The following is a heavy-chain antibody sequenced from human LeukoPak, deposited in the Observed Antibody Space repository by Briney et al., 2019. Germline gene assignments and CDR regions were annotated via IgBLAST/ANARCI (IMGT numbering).Heavy chain of an antibody. V-gene: IGHV3-23*01. CDR3: AKVLVSDYYYDY. CDR2: ISGSGDST. J-gene: IGHJ4*02. Sequence: PGGSLRLSCAASGFTFSNFAMLWVRQAPGKGLEWVSSISGSGDSTHYTDSVKGRFTISRDNSRNTVYLQMNSLRAEDTALYYCAKVLVSDYYYDYWGQGTLVTVSS. D-gene: IGHD3-22*01. CDR1: GFTFSNFA.